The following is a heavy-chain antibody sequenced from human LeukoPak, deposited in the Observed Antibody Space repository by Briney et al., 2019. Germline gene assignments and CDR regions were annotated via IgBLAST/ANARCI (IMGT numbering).Heavy chain of an antibody. CDR3: ARAFRGIFGVFEAFDI. Sequence: PGGSLRLSCAASGFTFSSYSMNWVRQAPGKGLEWIGSIYYSGNTYYNASLKSQVSISIDMSKNQFSLKLSSVTAADTAVYYCARAFRGIFGVFEAFDIWGQGTMVTVSS. D-gene: IGHD3-3*01. J-gene: IGHJ3*02. V-gene: IGHV4-38-2*01. CDR2: IYYSGNT. CDR1: GFTFSSYS.